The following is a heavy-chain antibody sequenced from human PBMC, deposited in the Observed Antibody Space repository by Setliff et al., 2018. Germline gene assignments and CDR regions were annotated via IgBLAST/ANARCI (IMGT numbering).Heavy chain of an antibody. J-gene: IGHJ4*02. Sequence: SETLSLTCTVSGYSISSGYIWGWIRQPPGKGLEWIGYIYYSGSTDSHPSLKSRVSISIDTSKNQFSLKLSSVTAADTAVYYCARESRYYYDNLGTLDYWGQGTLVTVSS. V-gene: IGHV4-38-2*02. CDR2: IYYSGST. CDR3: ARESRYYYDNLGTLDY. D-gene: IGHD3-22*01. CDR1: GYSISSGYI.